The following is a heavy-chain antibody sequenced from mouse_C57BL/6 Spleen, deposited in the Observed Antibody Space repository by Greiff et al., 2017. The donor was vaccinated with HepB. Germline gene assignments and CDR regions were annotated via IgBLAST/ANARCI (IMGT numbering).Heavy chain of an antibody. Sequence: QVQLQQPGAELVKPGASVKMSCKASGYTFTSYWITWVKQRPVQGLEWIGDIYPGSGSTNYNEKFKSKATLTVDTSSSTAYMQLSSLTSEDSAVYYCAREELLREYFDVWGTGTTVTVSS. CDR1: GYTFTSYW. V-gene: IGHV1-55*01. CDR3: AREELLREYFDV. CDR2: IYPGSGST. J-gene: IGHJ1*03. D-gene: IGHD1-1*01.